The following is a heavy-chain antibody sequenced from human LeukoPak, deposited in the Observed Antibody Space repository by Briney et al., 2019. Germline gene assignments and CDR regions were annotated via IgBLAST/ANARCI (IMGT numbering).Heavy chain of an antibody. CDR1: GFTFSSYA. D-gene: IGHD5-24*01. V-gene: IGHV3-30-3*01. J-gene: IGHJ4*02. Sequence: GRSLRLSCAASGFTFSSYAMHWVRQAPGKGLEWVAVISYDGSNKYYADSVKGRFTISRDNSKNTLYLQMNSLRAEDTAVYYCARVGRDGETFDYWGQGTLVTVSS. CDR2: ISYDGSNK. CDR3: ARVGRDGETFDY.